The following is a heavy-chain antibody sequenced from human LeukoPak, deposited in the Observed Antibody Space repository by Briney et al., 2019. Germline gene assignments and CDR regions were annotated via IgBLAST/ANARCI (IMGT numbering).Heavy chain of an antibody. V-gene: IGHV3-7*01. J-gene: IGHJ4*02. CDR3: ARVPPTIVGEDGLDY. D-gene: IGHD1-26*01. Sequence: GGSLRLSCAASGFTFSSYAMSWVRQAPGKGLEWVANIKQDGSEKYYVDSVKGRFTISGDNAKNSLYLQMNSLRAEDTAVYYCARVPPTIVGEDGLDYWGQGTLVTVSS. CDR2: IKQDGSEK. CDR1: GFTFSSYA.